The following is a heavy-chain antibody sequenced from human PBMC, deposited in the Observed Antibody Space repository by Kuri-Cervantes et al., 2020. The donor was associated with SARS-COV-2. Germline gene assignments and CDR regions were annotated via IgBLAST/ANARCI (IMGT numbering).Heavy chain of an antibody. V-gene: IGHV3-48*01. J-gene: IGHJ3*02. D-gene: IGHD3-3*01. Sequence: GESLKISCAASGFAFSSYSMNWVRQAPGKGLEWVSYISSSSSTIYYADSVKGRFTISRDNAKNSLYLQMNSLRAEDTAVYYCARALWSGYCTFDIWGQGTMVTVSS. CDR1: GFAFSSYS. CDR3: ARALWSGYCTFDI. CDR2: ISSSSSTI.